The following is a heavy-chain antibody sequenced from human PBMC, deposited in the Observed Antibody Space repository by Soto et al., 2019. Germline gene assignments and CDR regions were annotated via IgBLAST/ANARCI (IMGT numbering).Heavy chain of an antibody. CDR3: ARGAIVVVPAANDY. CDR1: GYTFTSYG. J-gene: IGHJ4*02. D-gene: IGHD2-2*01. CDR2: ISAYNGNT. V-gene: IGHV1-18*01. Sequence: ASVKVSCKSSGYTFTSYGISCVRQAPGQGLEWMGWISAYNGNTSYAQKLQGRVTMTTDTSTSTAYMELRSLRSDDTAVYYCARGAIVVVPAANDYWGQGTLVTVSS.